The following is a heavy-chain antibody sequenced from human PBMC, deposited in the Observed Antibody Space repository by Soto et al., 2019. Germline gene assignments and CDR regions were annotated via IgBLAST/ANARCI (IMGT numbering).Heavy chain of an antibody. CDR2: IKEDGGEI. CDR1: GGTLSKYW. D-gene: IGHD3-10*01. CDR3: ANNYYGSVYYFDY. V-gene: IGHV3-7*01. J-gene: IGHJ4*02. Sequence: AAVRRSGAGCGGTLSKYWRTWVRQAPGKGLEWVASIKEDGGEIYYVDSVKGRFTISRDNAKNSLYLQMNSLRAEDTAVYYCANNYYGSVYYFDYWGQGALVTVSS.